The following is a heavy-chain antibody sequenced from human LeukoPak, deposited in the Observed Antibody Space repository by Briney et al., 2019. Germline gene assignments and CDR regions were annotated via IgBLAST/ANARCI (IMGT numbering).Heavy chain of an antibody. J-gene: IGHJ4*02. Sequence: WMGWMNPNSGNTAYAQKFQGRVTMTTDTSITTAYMELSSLRSDDTAVYYCARSLRGWYKGYWGQGTLVTVSS. V-gene: IGHV1-8*01. CDR2: MNPNSGNT. D-gene: IGHD6-19*01. CDR3: ARSLRGWYKGY.